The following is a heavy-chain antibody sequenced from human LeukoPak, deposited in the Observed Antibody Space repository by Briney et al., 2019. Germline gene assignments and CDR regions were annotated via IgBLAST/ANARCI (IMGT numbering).Heavy chain of an antibody. CDR2: ISSSGSTI. CDR3: ARDGRYCSSTSCYGYYYYYMGV. CDR1: GFTFSDYY. D-gene: IGHD2-2*01. Sequence: GGSLRLSCAASGFTFSDYYMSWIRQAPGKGLEWVSYISSSGSTIYYADSVKGRFTISRDNAKNSLYLQMNSLRAEDTAVYYCARDGRYCSSTSCYGYYYYYMGVWGKGTTVTVSS. J-gene: IGHJ6*03. V-gene: IGHV3-11*04.